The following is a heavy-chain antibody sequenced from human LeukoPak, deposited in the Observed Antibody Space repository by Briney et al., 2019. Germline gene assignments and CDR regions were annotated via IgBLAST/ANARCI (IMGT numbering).Heavy chain of an antibody. Sequence: GGSLRLSCAASGFTFSSYAMSWVRQAPGKGLEWVSSISSSCSYIYYADSLKGRFTISIDNSKNSLYLQMNSLRAEDTAVYYCAGDPPYAVVTAGDDAFDIWGQGTMVTVSS. CDR3: AGDPPYAVVTAGDDAFDI. D-gene: IGHD2-21*02. CDR1: GFTFSSYA. CDR2: ISSSCSYI. J-gene: IGHJ3*02. V-gene: IGHV3-21*01.